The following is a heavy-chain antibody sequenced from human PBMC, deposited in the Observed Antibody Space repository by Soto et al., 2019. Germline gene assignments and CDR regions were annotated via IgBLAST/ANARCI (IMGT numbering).Heavy chain of an antibody. CDR1: SGSISSSNW. CDR2: IYHSGST. V-gene: IGHV4-4*02. D-gene: IGHD3-3*01. CDR3: ARDRARDYDFWFDP. Sequence: PSETLSLTCAVSSGSISSSNWWSWVRQPPGKGLEWIGEIYHSGSTNYNPSLKSRVTISVDKSKNQFSLKLSSVTAADTAVYYCARDRARDYDFWFDPWGQGTLVTVSS. J-gene: IGHJ5*02.